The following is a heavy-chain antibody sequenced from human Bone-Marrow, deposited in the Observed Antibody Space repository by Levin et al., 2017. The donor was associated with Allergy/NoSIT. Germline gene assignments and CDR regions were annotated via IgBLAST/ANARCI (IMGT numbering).Heavy chain of an antibody. V-gene: IGHV1-69*13. D-gene: IGHD2-2*01. J-gene: IGHJ6*03. CDR1: GGTFSDYP. Sequence: GASVKVSCKASGGTFSDYPITWVRQAPGQGLEWMGGIIPIFGTANYAQKFQGRVTITADESTSTAYMELSSLRSEDTAMYYCARDYCNSTSCYPYYFYIDVWGKGTTVTVS. CDR2: IIPIFGTA. CDR3: ARDYCNSTSCYPYYFYIDV.